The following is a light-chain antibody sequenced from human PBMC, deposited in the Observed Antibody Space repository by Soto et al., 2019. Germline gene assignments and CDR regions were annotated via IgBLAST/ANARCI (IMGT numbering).Light chain of an antibody. CDR1: QSVSSY. CDR2: AAS. J-gene: IGKJ1*01. Sequence: EIVLTQSPGTLSLSPGERATLSCRASQSVSSYLAWYQQKPGQAPRLVIYAASNRATGIPARFSGGGSGTDFTLTISRLEAEDFAVYYCQQYGSSPGTFGQGTKVDIK. V-gene: IGKV3-20*01. CDR3: QQYGSSPGT.